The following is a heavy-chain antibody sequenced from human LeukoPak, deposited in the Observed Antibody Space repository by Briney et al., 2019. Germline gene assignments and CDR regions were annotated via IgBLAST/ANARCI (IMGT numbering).Heavy chain of an antibody. CDR1: GYSFTHYW. CDR3: ARRITIFGDGNWFDF. D-gene: IGHD3-3*01. CDR2: IYPGDSDT. J-gene: IGHJ5*01. V-gene: IGHV5-51*01. Sequence: RGESLKISCKASGYSFTHYWIGWVRQMPGKGLEWMGIIYPGDSDTKYSPSFQGQVTIPADKSISTAYLQWSSLKASDTAMYYCARRITIFGDGNWFDFWGQGTLVTVSS.